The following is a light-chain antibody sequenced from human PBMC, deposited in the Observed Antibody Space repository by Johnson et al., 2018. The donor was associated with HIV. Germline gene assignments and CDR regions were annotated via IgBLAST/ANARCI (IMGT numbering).Light chain of an antibody. CDR3: KTWDSRLSVGHV. V-gene: IGLV1-51*01. J-gene: IGLJ1*01. Sequence: QSVLTQPPSVSAAPGQRVTISCSGNSSKIENNYVSWYQQFPERAPKLLIYDNTKRPSGIPDRFSGSKSGTSATLGITGLQTGDEADYYCKTWDSRLSVGHVFGTGTKVTVL. CDR1: SSKIENNY. CDR2: DNT.